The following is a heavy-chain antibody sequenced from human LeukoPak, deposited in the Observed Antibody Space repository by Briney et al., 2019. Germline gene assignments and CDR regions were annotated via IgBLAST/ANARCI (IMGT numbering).Heavy chain of an antibody. J-gene: IGHJ6*03. CDR3: ARGGFGELSHYYYMDV. CDR2: IIGSGEST. CDR1: GFTFNKYA. D-gene: IGHD3-10*01. V-gene: IGHV3-23*01. Sequence: PGGSLRLSCAASGFTFNKYAMSWVRQAPGKGLEWVSAIIGSGESTYYADSVKGRFTISRDNSKNTLYLQMNSLRAEDTTFYYCARGGFGELSHYYYMDVWGKGTTVTVSS.